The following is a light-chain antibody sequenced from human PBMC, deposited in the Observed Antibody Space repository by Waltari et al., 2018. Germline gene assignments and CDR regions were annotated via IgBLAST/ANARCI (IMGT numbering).Light chain of an antibody. CDR3: QSYDSLIGSVI. Sequence: QSVLTQPPPVSGAPGQRITIACTGSSSNSGETYGAQWYQQLPGKAPKVLIYGNSNRPSGVPDRFSGSKSGTSASLAITGLQAEDEADYYCQSYDSLIGSVIFGGGTKLIVL. J-gene: IGLJ2*01. V-gene: IGLV1-40*01. CDR2: GNS. CDR1: SSNSGETYG.